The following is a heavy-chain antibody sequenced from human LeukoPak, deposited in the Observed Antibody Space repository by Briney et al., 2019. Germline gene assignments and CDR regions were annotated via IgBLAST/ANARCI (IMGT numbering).Heavy chain of an antibody. D-gene: IGHD6-6*01. CDR3: GRALGSSSADY. Sequence: PGGSLRLSCAASGFTFTHSWMSWVRQAPGKGLEWVANIKQDGSEKYYVDSVEGRFTISRDNAKNSVSLQMNSLRGEDTAVYYCGRALGSSSADYWGQGTLVTVSS. CDR2: IKQDGSEK. CDR1: GFTFTHSW. J-gene: IGHJ4*02. V-gene: IGHV3-7*01.